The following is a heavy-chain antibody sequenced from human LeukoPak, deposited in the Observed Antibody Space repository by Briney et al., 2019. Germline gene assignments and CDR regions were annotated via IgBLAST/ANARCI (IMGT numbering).Heavy chain of an antibody. D-gene: IGHD4-17*01. J-gene: IGHJ4*02. Sequence: GGSLRLSCAAPGFTFSSYAMSWVRQAPGKGLEWVSAISGSGGSTYYADSVKGRFTISRDNSKNTLYLQMNSLRAEDTAVYYCAKLRDGDPVGYFDYWGQGTLVTVSS. CDR1: GFTFSSYA. CDR3: AKLRDGDPVGYFDY. CDR2: ISGSGGST. V-gene: IGHV3-23*01.